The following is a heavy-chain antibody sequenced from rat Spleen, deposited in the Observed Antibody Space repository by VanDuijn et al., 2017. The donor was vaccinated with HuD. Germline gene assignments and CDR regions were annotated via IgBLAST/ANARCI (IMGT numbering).Heavy chain of an antibody. V-gene: IGHV4-2*01. Sequence: EVKLVESGGGLVQPGRSLKLSCAASGFNFNDYWMGWVRQAPGKGLEWSGEVNKDSRTRKYSPSLKDKFIITRDNAQNTLYLQMSKLRSEDTAIYYWVREAFGVDYWGQGVMVTVSS. D-gene: IGHD4-3*01. CDR1: GFNFNDYW. CDR3: VREAFGVDY. CDR2: VNKDSRTR. J-gene: IGHJ2*01.